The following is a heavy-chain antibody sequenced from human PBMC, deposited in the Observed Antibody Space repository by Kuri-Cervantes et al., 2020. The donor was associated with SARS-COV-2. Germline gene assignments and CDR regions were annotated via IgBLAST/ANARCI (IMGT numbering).Heavy chain of an antibody. Sequence: GSLKISCAASGFKFSRTDMHWVRQAPGKGLEWVAFISYDGNNKKCIASGKGRFTISRDNSQSKLYLQMRSLRPEDTAMYYCAKDGAGAHDFWGQGTLVTVSS. D-gene: IGHD4/OR15-4a*01. V-gene: IGHV3-30*18. CDR1: GFKFSRTD. J-gene: IGHJ4*02. CDR3: AKDGAGAHDF. CDR2: ISYDGNNK.